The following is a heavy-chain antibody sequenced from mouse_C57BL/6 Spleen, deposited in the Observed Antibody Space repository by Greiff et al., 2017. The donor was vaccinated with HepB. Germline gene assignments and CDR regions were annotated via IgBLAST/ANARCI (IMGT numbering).Heavy chain of an antibody. CDR1: GYAFSSSW. J-gene: IGHJ4*01. CDR3: ARSKLTGYAMDY. CDR2: IYPGDGDT. V-gene: IGHV1-82*01. Sequence: VQLKQSGPELVKPGASVKISCKASGYAFSSSWMNWVKQRPGKGLEWIGRIYPGDGDTNYNGKFKGKATLTADKSSSTAYMQLSSLTSEDSAVYFCARSKLTGYAMDYWGQGTSVTVSS. D-gene: IGHD4-1*01.